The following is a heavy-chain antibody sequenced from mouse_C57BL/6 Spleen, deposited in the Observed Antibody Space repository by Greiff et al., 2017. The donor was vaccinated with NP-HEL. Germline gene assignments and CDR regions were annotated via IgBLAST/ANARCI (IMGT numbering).Heavy chain of an antibody. Sequence: VQLQQSGPELVKPGASVKISCKASGYTFTDYYMNWVKQSHGKSLEWIGDINPNNGGTSYNQKFKGKATLTVDKSSSTAYMELRSLTSEDSAVYYCARQSYYDNPWFAYWGQGTLVTVSA. CDR1: GYTFTDYY. J-gene: IGHJ3*01. CDR2: INPNNGGT. V-gene: IGHV1-26*01. D-gene: IGHD2-12*01. CDR3: ARQSYYDNPWFAY.